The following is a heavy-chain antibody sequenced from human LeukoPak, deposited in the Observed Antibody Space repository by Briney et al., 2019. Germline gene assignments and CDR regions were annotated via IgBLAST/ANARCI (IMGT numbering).Heavy chain of an antibody. J-gene: IGHJ4*02. D-gene: IGHD2-8*01. CDR3: SRENGAFSPFGY. Sequence: GSLRLSCAASEFTFSSHGMTWVRQPPGQGLEWIGEISLTGLTHYNPSLESRVTVSLDKSKNQLSLNLTSVTAADTAVYYCSRENGAFSPFGYWGQGTLVTVLS. V-gene: IGHV4-4*02. CDR1: EFTFSSHGM. CDR2: ISLTGLT.